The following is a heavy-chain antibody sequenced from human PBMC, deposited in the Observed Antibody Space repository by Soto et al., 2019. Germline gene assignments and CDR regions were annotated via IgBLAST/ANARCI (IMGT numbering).Heavy chain of an antibody. J-gene: IGHJ3*02. CDR1: GFTVSSNY. V-gene: IGHV3-66*01. D-gene: IGHD3-16*01. CDR3: ARTSLITEGAFDI. CDR2: IYSGGST. Sequence: PGGSLRLSCAASGFTVSSNYMSWVRQAPGKGLEWVSVIYSGGSTYYADSVKGRFTISRDNSKNTLYLQMNSLRAEDTAVYYCARTSLITEGAFDIWGQGTMVTV.